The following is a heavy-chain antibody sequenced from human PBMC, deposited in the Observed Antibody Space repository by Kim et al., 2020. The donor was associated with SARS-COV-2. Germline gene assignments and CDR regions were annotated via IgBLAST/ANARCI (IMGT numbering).Heavy chain of an antibody. D-gene: IGHD3-22*01. CDR3: ATLTLGDSSGYPSDY. J-gene: IGHJ4*02. CDR2: IDPSDSYT. V-gene: IGHV5-10-1*01. Sequence: GESLKISCKGSGYSFTSYWISWVRQMPGKGLEWMGRIDPSDSYTNYSPSFQGHVTISADKSISTAYLQWSSLKASDTAMYYCATLTLGDSSGYPSDYWGQGTLVTVSS. CDR1: GYSFTSYW.